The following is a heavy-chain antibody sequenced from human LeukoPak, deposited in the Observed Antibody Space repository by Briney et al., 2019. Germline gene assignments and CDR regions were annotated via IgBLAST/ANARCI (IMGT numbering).Heavy chain of an antibody. CDR1: GYTFTGYY. CDR2: INPNSGGT. J-gene: IGHJ4*02. V-gene: IGHV1-2*02. Sequence: ASVKVSCKASGYTFTGYYMHWVRQAPGQGLEWMGWINPNSGGTNYAQKFQGRVTMTRDTSISTAYMELSRLRSDDTAVYYCARDNRCYDYVWGSYRPPGYFDYWGQGTLVTVSS. D-gene: IGHD3-16*02. CDR3: ARDNRCYDYVWGSYRPPGYFDY.